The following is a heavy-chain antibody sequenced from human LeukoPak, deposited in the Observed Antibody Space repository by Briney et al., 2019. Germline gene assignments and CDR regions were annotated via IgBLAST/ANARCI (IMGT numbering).Heavy chain of an antibody. V-gene: IGHV1-69*13. Sequence: GASVKVSCKASGGTFSSYAISWVRQAPGQGLEWMGGIIPIFGTANYAQKFQGRVTITADESTSIAYMELSSLRSEDTAVYYCAKAPMTTSELGYWGQEPWSPSPQ. CDR3: AKAPMTTSELGY. CDR2: IIPIFGTA. J-gene: IGHJ4*01. D-gene: IGHD4-11*01. CDR1: GGTFSSYA.